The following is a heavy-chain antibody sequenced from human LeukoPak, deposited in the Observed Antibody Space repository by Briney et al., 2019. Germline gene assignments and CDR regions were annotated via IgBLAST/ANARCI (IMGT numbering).Heavy chain of an antibody. V-gene: IGHV4-34*01. CDR3: ASPPSYAVVDDYFDY. Sequence: PSETLSLTCAVYGGSFSDYHWNWVRQPPGKGLEWIGKINHSGSTNYNPSLKSRVTISVDTSKNQFSLKLSSVTAADTAVYYCASPPSYAVVDDYFDYWGQGTLVTVSS. D-gene: IGHD3-16*01. CDR2: INHSGST. J-gene: IGHJ4*02. CDR1: GGSFSDYH.